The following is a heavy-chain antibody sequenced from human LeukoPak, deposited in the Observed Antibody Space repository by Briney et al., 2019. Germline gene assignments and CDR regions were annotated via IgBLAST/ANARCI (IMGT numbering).Heavy chain of an antibody. D-gene: IGHD6-6*01. Sequence: SETLSLTCTVSGGSISSYYWSWIRQPPGKGLEWIGYIYYSGSTNYNPSLKSRVTITVDTSKNQFSLKLSSVTAADTAVYYCARGSEYMPDYWGQGTLVTVSS. CDR1: GGSISSYY. J-gene: IGHJ4*02. V-gene: IGHV4-59*01. CDR3: ARGSEYMPDY. CDR2: IYYSGST.